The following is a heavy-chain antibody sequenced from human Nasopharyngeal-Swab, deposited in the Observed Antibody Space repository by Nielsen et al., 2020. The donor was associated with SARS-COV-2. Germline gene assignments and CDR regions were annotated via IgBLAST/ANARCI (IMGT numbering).Heavy chain of an antibody. Sequence: GGSLRLSCAASGFTFSSYSMNWVRQAPGKGLEWVGRIKSKTDGGTTDYAAPVKGRFTISRDDSKNTLYLQMNSLKTEDTAVYYCTSQGYVLLWFGELIGTADYWGQGTLVTVSS. D-gene: IGHD3-10*01. CDR2: IKSKTDGGTT. CDR1: GFTFSSYS. V-gene: IGHV3-15*07. J-gene: IGHJ4*02. CDR3: TSQGYVLLWFGELIGTADY.